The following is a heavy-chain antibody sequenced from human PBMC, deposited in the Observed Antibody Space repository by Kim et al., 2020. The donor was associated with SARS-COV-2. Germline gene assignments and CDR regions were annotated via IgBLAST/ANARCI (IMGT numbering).Heavy chain of an antibody. D-gene: IGHD3-16*01. CDR2: IYSGGSST. V-gene: IGHV3-23*03. J-gene: IGHJ5*02. CDR1: GFTFSSYA. Sequence: GGSLRLSCAASGFTFSSYAMSWVRQAPGKGLEWVSVIYSGGSSTYYADSVKGRFTISRDNSKNTLYLQMNSLRAEDTAVYYCAKINSGGWFDPWGQGTLVTLSP. CDR3: AKINSGGWFDP.